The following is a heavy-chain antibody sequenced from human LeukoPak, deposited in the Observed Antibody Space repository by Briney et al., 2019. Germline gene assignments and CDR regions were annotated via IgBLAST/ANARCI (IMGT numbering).Heavy chain of an antibody. CDR1: GGSISSYY. D-gene: IGHD3-10*01. CDR3: ARGLGVRGVGNWFDP. V-gene: IGHV4-59*01. Sequence: PSETLSLTCTVSGGSISSYYWSWIRQPPGEGLGWIGYIYYSGSTNYNPSLKSRVTISVDTSKNQFYLKLRYVTAADTAVYYCARGLGVRGVGNWFDPWGQGTLVTVSS. CDR2: IYYSGST. J-gene: IGHJ5*02.